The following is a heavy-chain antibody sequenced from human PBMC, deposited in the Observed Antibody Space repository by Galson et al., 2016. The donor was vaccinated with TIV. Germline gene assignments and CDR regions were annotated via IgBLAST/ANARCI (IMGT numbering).Heavy chain of an antibody. CDR2: ISGTGIST. CDR3: AKDLFIAVPNTGAFDC. J-gene: IGHJ4*03. Sequence: SLRLSCAASGFAASNFAMSWVRQAPGKGLEWVSTISGTGISTYYADSVKGRFTISRDNSKNKMFLQMNSLRAEDTAIYYCAKDLFIAVPNTGAFDCWGQGTTVTVSP. V-gene: IGHV3-23*01. D-gene: IGHD6-19*01. CDR1: GFAASNFA.